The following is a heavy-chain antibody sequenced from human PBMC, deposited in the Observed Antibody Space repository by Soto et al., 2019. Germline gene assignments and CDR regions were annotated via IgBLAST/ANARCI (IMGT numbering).Heavy chain of an antibody. CDR3: ARDSGAKLSSS. D-gene: IGHD6-13*01. V-gene: IGHV1-69*01. CDR1: GGMFSDYT. CDR2: IVPIYRTA. J-gene: IGHJ4*02. Sequence: QVQLVQSGAVVKKPGSSVTVSCKASGGMFSDYTISWVRQAPGQGLEWVGGIVPIYRTADYAQKFQGRVTITADESARTAYMELRGLKSQDTAVYYCARDSGAKLSSSWGQGTLVTVSS.